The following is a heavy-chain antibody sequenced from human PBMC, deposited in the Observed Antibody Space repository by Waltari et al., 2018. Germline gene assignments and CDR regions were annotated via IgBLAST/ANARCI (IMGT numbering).Heavy chain of an antibody. J-gene: IGHJ4*02. CDR3: AKDAPRNSGWYYFDY. CDR1: GFMFRPQA. CDR2: INNDHST. D-gene: IGHD6-19*01. Sequence: EVQVLESGGGLVQHGGSLTLSCAASGFMFRPQAMGWVREAPGKGVKWFSGINNDHSTHYADSVKGRFTISRDNSKDTLYLHMSSLRVEDTAIYYCAKDAPRNSGWYYFDYWGQGAPVTVSS. V-gene: IGHV3-23*01.